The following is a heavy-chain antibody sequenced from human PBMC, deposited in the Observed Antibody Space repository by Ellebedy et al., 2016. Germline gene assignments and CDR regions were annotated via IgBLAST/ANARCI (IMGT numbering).Heavy chain of an antibody. J-gene: IGHJ6*03. CDR1: GVSFSGYY. D-gene: IGHD2-21*02. V-gene: IGHV4-34*01. CDR3: ARGGDLTYYYYYMDV. CDR2: INHSGST. Sequence: SETLSLXXAVYGVSFSGYYWTWIRQPPGKGLEWIGEINHSGSTNYSPSLKSRVTISVDTSKNQFSLRLSSVTAADTTVYYCARGGDLTYYYYYMDVWGKGTTVTVSS.